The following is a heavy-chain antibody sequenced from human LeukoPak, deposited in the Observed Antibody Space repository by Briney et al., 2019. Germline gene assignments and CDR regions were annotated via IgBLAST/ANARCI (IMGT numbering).Heavy chain of an antibody. V-gene: IGHV3-7*03. CDR3: ASGYRTFDY. CDR1: GFIFSNYW. J-gene: IGHJ4*02. CDR2: IKQDGSEK. Sequence: GGSLRLSCAASGFIFSNYWMSWVRQAPGKGLEWVANIKQDGSEKYYEDSVKGRFTISRDNAKNSLYLQMSSLRAEDTAVYYCASGYRTFDYWGQGTLVTVSS. D-gene: IGHD5-24*01.